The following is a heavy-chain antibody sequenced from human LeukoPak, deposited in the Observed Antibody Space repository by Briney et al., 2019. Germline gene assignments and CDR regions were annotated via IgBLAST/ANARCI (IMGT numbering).Heavy chain of an antibody. Sequence: GESLKISCKGSGYSFTSYWIGWVRQMPGKGLEWMAIIYSGDSDTRYSPSFQGQVTISVDKSISTAYLQWSSLKASDAAMYYCARRTAAARRDYYGMDVWGQGTTVTVSS. J-gene: IGHJ6*02. CDR1: GYSFTSYW. CDR2: IYSGDSDT. CDR3: ARRTAAARRDYYGMDV. D-gene: IGHD6-13*01. V-gene: IGHV5-51*01.